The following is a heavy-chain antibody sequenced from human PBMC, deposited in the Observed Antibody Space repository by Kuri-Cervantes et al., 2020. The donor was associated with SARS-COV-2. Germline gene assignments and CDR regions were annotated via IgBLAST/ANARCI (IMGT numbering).Heavy chain of an antibody. CDR2: IIPIFGTA. CDR3: ARDVGFGYSYGHSYGMDV. J-gene: IGHJ6*02. CDR1: GGTFSSYA. D-gene: IGHD5-18*01. Sequence: SVKVSCKASGGTFSSYAISWVRQAPGQRLEWMGGIIPIFGTANYAQKFQGRVTITADESTSTAYMELSSLRSEDTAVYYCARDVGFGYSYGHSYGMDVWGQGTTVTVSS. V-gene: IGHV1-69*13.